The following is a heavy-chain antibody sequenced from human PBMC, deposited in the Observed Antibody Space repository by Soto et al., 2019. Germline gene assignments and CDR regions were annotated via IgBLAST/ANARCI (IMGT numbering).Heavy chain of an antibody. CDR2: INPSGGST. V-gene: IGHV1-46*01. CDR3: ARSDLSSSFSYYYYGMDV. J-gene: IGHJ6*02. Sequence: GASVKVSCKASGYTFTSYYMHWVRQAPGQGLEWMGIINPSGGSTSYAQKFQGRVTMTRDTSTSTVYMELSSLRSEDTAVYYSARSDLSSSFSYYYYGMDVWRQGTTVTVSS. D-gene: IGHD6-13*01. CDR1: GYTFTSYY.